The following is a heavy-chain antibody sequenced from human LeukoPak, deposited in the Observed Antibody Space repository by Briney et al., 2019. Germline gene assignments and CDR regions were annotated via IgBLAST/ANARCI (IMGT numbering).Heavy chain of an antibody. J-gene: IGHJ4*02. CDR3: ARVRWVGPTLFDY. CDR1: GFTFSSYS. V-gene: IGHV3-21*01. CDR2: ISSSSSYI. Sequence: PGGSLRLSCAASGFTFSSYSMNWVRQAPGKGLEWVSSISSSSSYIYYADSVKGRFTISRDNAKNSLYLQMNSLRAEDTAVYYCARVRWVGPTLFDYWGQGTPVTVSS. D-gene: IGHD4-23*01.